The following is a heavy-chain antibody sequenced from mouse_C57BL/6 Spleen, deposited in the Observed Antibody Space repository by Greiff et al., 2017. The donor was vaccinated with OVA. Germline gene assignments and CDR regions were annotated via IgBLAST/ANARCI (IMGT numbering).Heavy chain of an antibody. CDR2: IDPSDSET. J-gene: IGHJ4*01. CDR3: ARGGLRGNAMDY. D-gene: IGHD2-4*01. V-gene: IGHV1-52*01. CDR1: GYTFTSYW. Sequence: QVQLKQPGAELVRPGSSVKLSCKASGYTFTSYWMHWVKQRPIQGLEWIGNIDPSDSETHYNQKFKDKATLTVDKSSSTAYMQLSSLTSEDSAVYYCARGGLRGNAMDYWGQGTSVTVSS.